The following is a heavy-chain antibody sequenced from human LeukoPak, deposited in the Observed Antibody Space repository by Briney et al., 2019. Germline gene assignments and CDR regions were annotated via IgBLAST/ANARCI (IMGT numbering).Heavy chain of an antibody. CDR1: GFTVSSNY. J-gene: IGHJ4*02. D-gene: IGHD5-24*01. CDR3: ARVVQRWLQD. V-gene: IGHV3-53*01. Sequence: GGSLRLSCAASGFTVSSNYMRWVRQAPGKGLEWVSVIYSGGSTYCAASAMGGFTTSRDNSKNTLYPQMNSLRTEDTAAYYCARVVQRWLQDWGQGTLVTVSS. CDR2: IYSGGST.